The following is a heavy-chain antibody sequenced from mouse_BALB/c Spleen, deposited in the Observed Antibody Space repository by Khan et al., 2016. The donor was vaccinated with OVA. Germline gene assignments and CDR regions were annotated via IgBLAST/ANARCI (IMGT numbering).Heavy chain of an antibody. CDR1: GFTFNNYL. CDR2: ISSGGST. Sequence: EVELVELGGGSVKPGGSLKLSCAVSGFTFNNYLMSWVRQTPEKRLEWVASISSGGSTYYSDSVKGRFTISRDNGRNIVYLQMSSLRSEDIAMYYCAREAYRYDEYYFDYWGQGTTLTVSS. CDR3: AREAYRYDEYYFDY. V-gene: IGHV5-6-5*01. J-gene: IGHJ2*01. D-gene: IGHD2-14*01.